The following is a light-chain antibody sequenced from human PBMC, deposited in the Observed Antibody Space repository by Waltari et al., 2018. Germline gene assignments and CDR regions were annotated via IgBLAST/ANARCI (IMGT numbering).Light chain of an antibody. Sequence: RVTITCRASQAITTWLAWYQQKPGKAPKLLIYGTSSLQSGVPSRFSGSGSGTDFTLTISSLQPEDFATYYCQQANSFPYTFGQGTKLEIK. CDR2: GTS. V-gene: IGKV1D-12*01. J-gene: IGKJ2*01. CDR1: QAITTW. CDR3: QQANSFPYT.